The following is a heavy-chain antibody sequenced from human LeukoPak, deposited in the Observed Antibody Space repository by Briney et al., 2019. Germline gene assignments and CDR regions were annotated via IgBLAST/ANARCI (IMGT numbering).Heavy chain of an antibody. CDR3: AKGFHSSLSAVDC. CDR1: GFSFATYA. D-gene: IGHD6-6*01. J-gene: IGHJ4*02. Sequence: GGSLRLSCAASGFSFATYAMTWVRQAPGKGLEWVSTITGSGTTTDYADSVKGRFTISRDNSKNTVYLQMNSLRADDTAVYYCAKGFHSSLSAVDCWGQGTLVTVSS. V-gene: IGHV3-23*01. CDR2: ITGSGTTT.